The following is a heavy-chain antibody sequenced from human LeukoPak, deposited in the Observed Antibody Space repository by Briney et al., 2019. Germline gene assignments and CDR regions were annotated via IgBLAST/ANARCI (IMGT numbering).Heavy chain of an antibody. CDR2: INAYNGDT. V-gene: IGHV1-18*01. CDR3: ARDGSGVWFDY. D-gene: IGHD2-21*02. CDR1: NYTFTSYG. Sequence: ASVKVSCKASNYTFTSYGISWVRQAPGPGLEWMAWINAYNGDTNYAQKFQGRVTLTTETSTSTAYMELRSLRSDDTAVYFCARDGSGVWFDYWGQGTLVTVSS. J-gene: IGHJ4*02.